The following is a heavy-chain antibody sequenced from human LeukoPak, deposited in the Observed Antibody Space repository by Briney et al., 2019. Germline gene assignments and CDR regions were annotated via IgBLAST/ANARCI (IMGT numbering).Heavy chain of an antibody. J-gene: IGHJ4*02. D-gene: IGHD3-22*01. CDR3: ARTAARSYDSSGYYDFDY. CDR1: GYTFTGYY. CDR2: INPNSGGT. Sequence: ASVKVSCKASGYTFTGYYMHWVRQAPGQGLEWMGWINPNSGGTNYAQKFQGRVTMTRDTSISTAYMELSRLRSDDTAVYYCARTAARSYDSSGYYDFDYWGQGTLVTVSS. V-gene: IGHV1-2*02.